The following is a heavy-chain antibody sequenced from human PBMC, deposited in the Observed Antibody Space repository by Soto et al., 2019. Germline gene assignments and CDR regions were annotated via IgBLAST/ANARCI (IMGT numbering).Heavy chain of an antibody. D-gene: IGHD2-2*01. J-gene: IGHJ4*02. CDR1: GFMFSSYT. CDR2: VSFRGDI. CDR3: ARGCSSASCYYY. Sequence: EVQLVESGGGLVKPGGSLRLSCTASGFMFSSYTMNWLRQAPGKGLEWVSSVSFRGDIHYADSLEGRFTRSRDDAKNPLYLQMISLRAEDTAVYYCARGCSSASCYYYWGQGTLVTVSS. V-gene: IGHV3-21*01.